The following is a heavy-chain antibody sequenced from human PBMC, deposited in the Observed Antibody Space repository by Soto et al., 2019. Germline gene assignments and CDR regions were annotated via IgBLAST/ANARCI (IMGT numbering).Heavy chain of an antibody. J-gene: IGHJ4*02. D-gene: IGHD6-13*01. CDR1: GGTFSTYG. Sequence: SLKVSCKASGGTFSTYGMNWVRLAPGQGLEWMGGIIPKFGTTNYAQKFQGRVTITKDTSKNLVVLTMTNMDPTDTATYYCARTLGSSTLDYWGQGTLVTVSS. CDR3: ARTLGSSTLDY. CDR2: IIPKFGTT. V-gene: IGHV1-69*05.